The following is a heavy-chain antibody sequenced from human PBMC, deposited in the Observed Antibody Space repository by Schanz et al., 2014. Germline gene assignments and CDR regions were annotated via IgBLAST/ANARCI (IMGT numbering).Heavy chain of an antibody. CDR2: ISDYNGKT. D-gene: IGHD3-10*01. V-gene: IGHV1-18*01. J-gene: IGHJ6*02. Sequence: QVQLVQSGAEVKKPGASVKVSCKTSGYTFSDYGITWVRQAPGLGLEWMGWISDYNGKTNYAQKFQDRVIMSTDRSSSTAYLELRSLTSDDSAIYYCARHRFGVFYYGLDVWGQGTTILVSS. CDR1: GYTFSDYG. CDR3: ARHRFGVFYYGLDV.